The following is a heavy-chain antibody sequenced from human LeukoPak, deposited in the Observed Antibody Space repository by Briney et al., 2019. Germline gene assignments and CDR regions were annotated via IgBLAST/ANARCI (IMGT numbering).Heavy chain of an antibody. Sequence: LGGSLRLSCGASDITFSSYGMHWVRQAPGKGLEWVAVTSYNGRESYYVDSVKGRFTISRDNSKNTLYLQMNSVTTDDTAVYYCAKATSPYDYVWGTSDWGQGTLVTVSS. CDR2: TSYNGRES. CDR1: DITFSSYG. J-gene: IGHJ4*02. CDR3: AKATSPYDYVWGTSD. D-gene: IGHD3-16*01. V-gene: IGHV3-30*18.